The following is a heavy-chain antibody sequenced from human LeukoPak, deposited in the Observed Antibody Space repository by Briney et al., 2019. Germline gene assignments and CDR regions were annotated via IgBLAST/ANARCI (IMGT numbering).Heavy chain of an antibody. CDR1: GFIFRSFG. J-gene: IGHJ4*02. V-gene: IGHV3-30*03. D-gene: IGHD3-10*01. Sequence: PGGSLRLSCAASGFIFRSFGMHWVRQSPGKGPEWLAVVGYDGDKRDYADSVKGRFTISRDNSRNTIDLQLSSLRAEDTAVYYCARDGSYMVRGVSTYYFDYWGQGALVTVSS. CDR3: ARDGSYMVRGVSTYYFDY. CDR2: VGYDGDKR.